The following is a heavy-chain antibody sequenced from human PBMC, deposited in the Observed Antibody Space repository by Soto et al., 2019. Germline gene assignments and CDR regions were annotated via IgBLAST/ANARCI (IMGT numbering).Heavy chain of an antibody. V-gene: IGHV1-69*06. CDR3: AGGRGASAGYYFDY. J-gene: IGHJ4*02. D-gene: IGHD6-13*01. CDR1: GGTFSSYA. Sequence: EQSGAEVKKPGSSVKVSCKASGGTFSSYAFSWVRQAPGQGLEWMGGIIPLLATPNYAQKFQGRVTITADKSTSTAYMELSSLRSEDTAVYFCAGGRGASAGYYFDYWGQETLVTVSS. CDR2: IIPLLATP.